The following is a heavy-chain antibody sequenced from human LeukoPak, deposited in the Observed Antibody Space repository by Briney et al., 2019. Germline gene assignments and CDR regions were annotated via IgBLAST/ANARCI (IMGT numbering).Heavy chain of an antibody. J-gene: IGHJ4*02. V-gene: IGHV3-7*01. Sequence: GGSLRLSCAASGFTFSSYWMSWVRQTPGKGLEWVANIKQDGSEKYYVDSVKGRFTISRDNAKNSLYLQMYSLRAEDTAVYYCARAGTYDRGGDFDYWGQGTLVTVSS. CDR1: GFTFSSYW. CDR2: IKQDGSEK. CDR3: ARAGTYDRGGDFDY. D-gene: IGHD3-22*01.